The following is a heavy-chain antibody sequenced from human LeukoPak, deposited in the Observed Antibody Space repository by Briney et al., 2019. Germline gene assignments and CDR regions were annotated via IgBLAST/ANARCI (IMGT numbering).Heavy chain of an antibody. CDR1: GGSFSGYY. CDR2: INHSGST. CDR3: ARRLRNTYYYDSSGYYGY. V-gene: IGHV4-34*01. D-gene: IGHD3-22*01. Sequence: PSETLSLTCAVYGGSFSGYYWSWIRQPPGKGLEWIGEINHSGSTNYNPSLKSRVTISVDTSKNQFSLKLSSVAAADTAVYYCARRLRNTYYYDSSGYYGYWGQGTLVTVSS. J-gene: IGHJ4*02.